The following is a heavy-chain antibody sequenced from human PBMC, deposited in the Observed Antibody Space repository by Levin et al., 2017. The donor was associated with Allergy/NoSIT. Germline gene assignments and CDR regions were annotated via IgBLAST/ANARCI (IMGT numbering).Heavy chain of an antibody. V-gene: IGHV6-1*01. CDR2: TFYRSKWYN. D-gene: IGHD3-3*01. J-gene: IGHJ6*02. CDR1: GDSVSSNSAA. CDR3: ARGGRQLFYSASWYYAMDV. Sequence: TSETLSLTCAISGDSVSSNSAAWNWIRQSPSRGLEWLGRTFYRSKWYNDYAVSVKSRITINPDTSKNQFSLQLNSVTPEDTAVYYCARGGRQLFYSASWYYAMDVWGQGTTVTVSS.